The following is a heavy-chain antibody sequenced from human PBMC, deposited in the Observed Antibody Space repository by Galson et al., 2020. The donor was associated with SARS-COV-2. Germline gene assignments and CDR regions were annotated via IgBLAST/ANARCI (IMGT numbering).Heavy chain of an antibody. CDR2: ISYDGSNK. Sequence: GGSLRLSCAASGFTFSSYGMHWVRQAPGKGLEWVAVISYDGSNKYYADSVKGRFTISRDNSKNTLYLQMNSLRAEDTAVYYCAKDMMYYDFWSGYLRQGGYYYYYDMDVWGQGTTVTVSS. J-gene: IGHJ6*02. CDR3: AKDMMYYDFWSGYLRQGGYYYYYDMDV. D-gene: IGHD3-3*01. V-gene: IGHV3-30*18. CDR1: GFTFSSYG.